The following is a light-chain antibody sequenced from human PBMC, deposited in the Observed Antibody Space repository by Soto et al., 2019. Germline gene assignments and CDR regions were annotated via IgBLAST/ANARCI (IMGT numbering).Light chain of an antibody. J-gene: IGLJ2*01. CDR1: KKVVGAYDF. Sequence: SSPAPPSPLSWAPGQSISLPRLGKKKVVGAYDFVSWYQHHPGKAPQLLIFDVIYRPSGISHRFFGSKSGNTASLTISGLQPEDEADYYCSSYTTSNTLLFGGGTKVTVL. CDR2: DVI. CDR3: SSYTTSNTLL. V-gene: IGLV2-14*03.